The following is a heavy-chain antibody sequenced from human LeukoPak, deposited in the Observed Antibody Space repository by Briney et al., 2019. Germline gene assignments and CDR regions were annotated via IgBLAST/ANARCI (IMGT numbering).Heavy chain of an antibody. CDR2: INLDGTEE. CDR3: PRGYEGSSFDY. V-gene: IGHV3-7*01. D-gene: IGHD3-10*01. CDR1: GFTFSSYW. J-gene: IGHJ4*02. Sequence: GGSLRLSCAASGFTFSSYWMTWVRQAPGKGLEWVANINLDGTEEYYVDSVKGRFSISRDSAKNSLFLQMNSLRAEDTAVYFCPRGYEGSSFDYWGQGTLVTVSS.